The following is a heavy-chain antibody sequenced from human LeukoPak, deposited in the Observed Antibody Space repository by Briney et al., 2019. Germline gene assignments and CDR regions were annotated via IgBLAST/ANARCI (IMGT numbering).Heavy chain of an antibody. CDR2: IYPNTGGT. Sequence: GASVKVSCKASGYSFTGYYMHWVRQAPGQGLEWMGWIYPNTGGTTYAQNFQGRVTMTRDTSITTAYLELSRLRPDDTAVYYCARADGSSGWYRYNWFDPWGQGTLVTVSS. CDR3: ARADGSSGWYRYNWFDP. CDR1: GYSFTGYY. D-gene: IGHD6-19*01. J-gene: IGHJ5*02. V-gene: IGHV1-2*02.